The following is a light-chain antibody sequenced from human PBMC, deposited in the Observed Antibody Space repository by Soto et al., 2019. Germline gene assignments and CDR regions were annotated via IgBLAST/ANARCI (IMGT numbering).Light chain of an antibody. CDR2: GAS. CDR1: QSISDT. V-gene: IGKV3-15*01. Sequence: IVMTQSPATLSVSPGGRATLSCRSSQSISDTLAWYQQKPGQAPRLLIYGASTRATGIPARFSGSGSGTEFTLTISSLQSEDFAVYYCQQYNNWPWTFGQGTKVDIK. J-gene: IGKJ1*01. CDR3: QQYNNWPWT.